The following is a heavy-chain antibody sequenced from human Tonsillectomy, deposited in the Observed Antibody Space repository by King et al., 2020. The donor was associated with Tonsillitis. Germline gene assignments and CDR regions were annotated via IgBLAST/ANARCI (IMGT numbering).Heavy chain of an antibody. V-gene: IGHV5-51*03. D-gene: IGHD3-22*01. CDR3: ATRGGYYDSDY. CDR1: GYNFTNYW. CDR2: IYPSDSGT. Sequence: QLVQSGAEVKKPGESLKISCRGSGYNFTNYWSGWGRQMPGKGLEWMGIIYPSDSGTTYSTSFQGQVTISADKSISTAYLQWSSLKASDTAMYYCATRGGYYDSDYWGQGTLVTVSS. J-gene: IGHJ4*02.